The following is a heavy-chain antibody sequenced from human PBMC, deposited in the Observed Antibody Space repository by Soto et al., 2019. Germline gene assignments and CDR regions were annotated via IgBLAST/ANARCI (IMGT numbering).Heavy chain of an antibody. J-gene: IGHJ3*01. Sequence: EVQLVESGGGLVQPGRSLRVSCAASGFSFSDHYMDWVRQPPGKGLVWVGRIRNKANSYTTEYAASVKGRFTISRDDSEKSLYLQMNSLKTEDTAVYYCARVRSSSWGLDAFDFWGQGTMVTVSS. CDR2: IRNKANSYTT. D-gene: IGHD6-13*01. CDR3: ARVRSSSWGLDAFDF. V-gene: IGHV3-72*01. CDR1: GFSFSDHY.